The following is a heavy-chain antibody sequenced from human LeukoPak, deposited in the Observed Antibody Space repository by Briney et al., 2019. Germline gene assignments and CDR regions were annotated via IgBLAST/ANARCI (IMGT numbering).Heavy chain of an antibody. CDR3: AINRSPYYVDSSGYLPWNY. Sequence: ASVKVSCKASGYTFTGYYMHWVRQAPGQGLEWMGWINPNSGGTNYAQKFQGRVTMTRDTSISTAYIELSRLRSDDTGVYYCAINRSPYYVDSSGYLPWNYWGQGTLVTVSS. CDR1: GYTFTGYY. D-gene: IGHD3-22*01. V-gene: IGHV1-2*02. J-gene: IGHJ4*02. CDR2: INPNSGGT.